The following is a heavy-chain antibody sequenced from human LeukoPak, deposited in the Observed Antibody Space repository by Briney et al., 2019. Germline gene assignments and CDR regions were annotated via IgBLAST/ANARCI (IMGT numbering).Heavy chain of an antibody. CDR2: ISSSSSYT. V-gene: IGHV3-11*06. CDR3: ARFITMVRGVIPENWFDP. J-gene: IGHJ5*02. D-gene: IGHD3-10*01. Sequence: GGSLRLSCAASGFTFSDYYMRWIRQAPGKGLEWVSYISSSSSYTNYADSVKGRFTISRDNAKNSLYLQMNSLRAEDTAVYYCARFITMVRGVIPENWFDPWGQGTLVTVSS. CDR1: GFTFSDYY.